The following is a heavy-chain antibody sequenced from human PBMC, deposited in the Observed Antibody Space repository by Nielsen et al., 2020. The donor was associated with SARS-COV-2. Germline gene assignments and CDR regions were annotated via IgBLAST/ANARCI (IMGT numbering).Heavy chain of an antibody. CDR2: ISYDGSNK. J-gene: IGHJ4*02. CDR1: GFTFSSYG. V-gene: IGHV3-30*18. Sequence: SLKISCAASGFTFSSYGMHWVRQAPGKGLEWVAVISYDGSNKYYADSVKGRFTISRDNSKNTLYLQMNSLRAEDTAVYYCAKGGIAAAGTFDYWGQGTLVTVSS. CDR3: AKGGIAAAGTFDY. D-gene: IGHD6-13*01.